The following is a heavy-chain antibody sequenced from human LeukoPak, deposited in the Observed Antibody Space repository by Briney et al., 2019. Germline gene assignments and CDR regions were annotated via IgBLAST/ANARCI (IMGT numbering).Heavy chain of an antibody. CDR2: IKQDGSVK. CDR1: GFTPSSYW. CDR3: ARIGALEVRYFGPFDY. V-gene: IGHV3-7*01. J-gene: IGHJ4*02. D-gene: IGHD3-9*01. Sequence: GGSLRLSCAASGFTPSSYWMSWVRQAPGEGLEWVANIKQDGSVKYSVDSVKGRFTISRDNAKNSLYLQMNSRRAEDTAVYYCARIGALEVRYFGPFDYWGQGTLVTVSS.